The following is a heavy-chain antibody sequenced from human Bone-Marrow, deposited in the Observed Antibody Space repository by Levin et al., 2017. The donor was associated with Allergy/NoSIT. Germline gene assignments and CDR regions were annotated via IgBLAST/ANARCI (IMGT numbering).Heavy chain of an antibody. CDR1: GFTFSSYS. Sequence: GGSLRLSCAASGFTFSSYSMNWVRQAPGKGLEWVSSISSSSSYIYYADSVKGRFTISRDNAKNSLYLQMNSLRAEDTAVYYCARTTTTVSTQPGYWGQGTLVTVSS. CDR2: ISSSSSYI. J-gene: IGHJ4*02. V-gene: IGHV3-21*01. D-gene: IGHD4-17*01. CDR3: ARTTTTVSTQPGY.